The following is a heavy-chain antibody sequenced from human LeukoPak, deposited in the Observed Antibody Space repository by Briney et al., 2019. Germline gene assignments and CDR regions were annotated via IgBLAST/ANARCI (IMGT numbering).Heavy chain of an antibody. CDR1: GFTFRTYN. Sequence: GGSLRLSCAASGFTFRTYNMNWVRQAPGKAMEWVSSITSSGTYIFYADSVKGRFTISRDNSKNTLYLQLNSLRAEDTAVYYCARLSEMFRGPQVIYYFDFWGQGTLVTVSS. J-gene: IGHJ4*02. D-gene: IGHD3-10*01. V-gene: IGHV3-21*01. CDR3: ARLSEMFRGPQVIYYFDF. CDR2: ITSSGTYI.